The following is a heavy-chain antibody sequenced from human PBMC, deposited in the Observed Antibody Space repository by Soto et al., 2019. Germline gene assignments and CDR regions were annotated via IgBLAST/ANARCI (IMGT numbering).Heavy chain of an antibody. V-gene: IGHV3-33*01. D-gene: IGHD4-17*01. Sequence: QVQLVESGGGVVQPGRSLRLSCAASGFTFSSYGMHCVRQAPGKGLEWVAVIWYDGSNKYYADSVKGRFTISRDNSKNTLYLQMNSLRAEDTAVYYCARDQSTVTNYYDGMDVWGQGTTVTVSS. CDR1: GFTFSSYG. CDR3: ARDQSTVTNYYDGMDV. J-gene: IGHJ6*02. CDR2: IWYDGSNK.